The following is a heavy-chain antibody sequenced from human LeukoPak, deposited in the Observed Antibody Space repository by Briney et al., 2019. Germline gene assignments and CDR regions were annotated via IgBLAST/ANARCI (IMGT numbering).Heavy chain of an antibody. CDR1: GDSINSYS. Sequence: AVTLSLTCTLSGDSINSYSCTWIRQPPGKGLEWIGYIYSSGSTNYNSSLKSRVTISVDTSKSQFSLNLTSVTAADTALYYCARLGSKGLFDYWGLGILVTVSS. D-gene: IGHD3-10*01. J-gene: IGHJ4*02. CDR2: IYSSGST. V-gene: IGHV4-59*07. CDR3: ARLGSKGLFDY.